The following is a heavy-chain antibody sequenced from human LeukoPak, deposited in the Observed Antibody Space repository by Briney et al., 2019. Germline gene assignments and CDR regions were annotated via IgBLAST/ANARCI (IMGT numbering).Heavy chain of an antibody. CDR2: ITQSGNT. CDR1: GGSFSGYY. Sequence: PSETLSLTCAVYGGSFSGYYWTWIRHPPGKGLEWIGEITQSGNTNHNPSLKSRITISVDTSKNQFSLRLNSVTAADTALYYCARAPKLTGYTYGPFDYWGQGSLVTVSS. D-gene: IGHD5-18*01. CDR3: ARAPKLTGYTYGPFDY. J-gene: IGHJ4*02. V-gene: IGHV4-34*01.